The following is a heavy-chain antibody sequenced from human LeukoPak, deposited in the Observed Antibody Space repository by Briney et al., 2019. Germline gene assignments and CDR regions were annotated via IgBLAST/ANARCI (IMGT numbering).Heavy chain of an antibody. Sequence: SETLSLTCTVSGGSISSYYWSWIRQPAGKGLEWIGRIYTSGSTNYNPSLKSRVTMSVDTPKNQFSLKMSSVTDADTAVYYCARGGWEGYNYDWFDPWGQGTLVTVSS. CDR2: IYTSGST. CDR3: ARGGWEGYNYDWFDP. CDR1: GGSISSYY. V-gene: IGHV4-4*07. J-gene: IGHJ5*02. D-gene: IGHD5-24*01.